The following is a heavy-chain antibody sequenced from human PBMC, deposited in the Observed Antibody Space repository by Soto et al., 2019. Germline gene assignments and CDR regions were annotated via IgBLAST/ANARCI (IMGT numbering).Heavy chain of an antibody. CDR1: GFTFSSYG. V-gene: IGHV3-30*18. CDR3: AKELVPAAPDAFDI. Sequence: QVQLVESGGGVVQPGRSLRLSCAASGFTFSSYGMHWVRQAPGKGLEWVAVISYDGSNKYYADSVKGRFTISRDNSKNKLYLQMNSLRAEETAVDYCAKELVPAAPDAFDIWGQGTMVTVSS. CDR2: ISYDGSNK. D-gene: IGHD2-2*01. J-gene: IGHJ3*02.